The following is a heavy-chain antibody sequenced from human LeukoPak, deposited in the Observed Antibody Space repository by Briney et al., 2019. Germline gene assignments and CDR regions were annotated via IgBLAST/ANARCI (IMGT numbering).Heavy chain of an antibody. J-gene: IGHJ4*02. Sequence: GGSLRLSCAASGFTFSSYSMNWVRQAPGKGLEWVSYISSSSSTIYYADSVKGRFTISRDNAKNSLYLQMNSLRAEDTAVYYCAREPNYLTYYFDYWGQGTLVTVSS. CDR2: ISSSSSTI. V-gene: IGHV3-48*04. CDR3: AREPNYLTYYFDY. CDR1: GFTFSSYS. D-gene: IGHD3-10*01.